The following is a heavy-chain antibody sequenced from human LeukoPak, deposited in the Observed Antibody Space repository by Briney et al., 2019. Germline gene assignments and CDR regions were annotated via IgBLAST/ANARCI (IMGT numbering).Heavy chain of an antibody. D-gene: IGHD5-18*01. CDR1: GFTFSSYA. Sequence: PGGSLRLSCAASGFTFSSYAMSWVRQAPGKGLEWVSGISISVGSTHYADSVKGRFTISRDNAKNSLYLQMNSLRAEDTAVYYCAGIQLWSKSSHWGQGTLVTVSS. CDR3: AGIQLWSKSSH. CDR2: ISISVGST. V-gene: IGHV3-23*01. J-gene: IGHJ4*02.